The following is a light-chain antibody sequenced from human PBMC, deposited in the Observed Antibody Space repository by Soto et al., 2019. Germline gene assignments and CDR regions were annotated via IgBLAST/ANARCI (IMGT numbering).Light chain of an antibody. CDR1: QSITSRH. V-gene: IGKV3-20*01. CDR3: QQYHTSPYN. CDR2: AAS. J-gene: IGKJ2*01. Sequence: EIVLTQSPGTLSLSPGERATLSCRASQSITSRHLAWYRQKAGQAPRLLIYAASGRPGGIPDRFSGSGSETDFTLTISRLEPEDFAVYYCQQYHTSPYNFGQGTKLDIK.